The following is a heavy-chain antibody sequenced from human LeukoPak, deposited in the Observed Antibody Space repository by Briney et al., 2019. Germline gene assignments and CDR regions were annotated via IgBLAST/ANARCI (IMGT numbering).Heavy chain of an antibody. D-gene: IGHD3-10*01. Sequence: PGGSLRLSCAASGSTFSDYYRSWIRQAPGKGLEWIVYIGTRGSIIYYADSVRGRFTISRDNAENTVYLQMNSLRSDDTAVYYCARGYYGSGSYFHFDYWGQGTLVTVSS. J-gene: IGHJ4*02. CDR3: ARGYYGSGSYFHFDY. V-gene: IGHV3-11*01. CDR2: IGTRGSII. CDR1: GSTFSDYY.